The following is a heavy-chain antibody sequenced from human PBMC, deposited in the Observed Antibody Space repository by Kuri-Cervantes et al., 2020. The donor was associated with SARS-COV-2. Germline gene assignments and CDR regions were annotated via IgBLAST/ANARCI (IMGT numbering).Heavy chain of an antibody. Sequence: SETLSLTCFVSGSSVAGSYYWSWVRQPAGKGLEWIGRIYNSGSTSYNPTLKSRVSISLETSKNQFSLKLSSVTAADTAVYYCARGEEYQQNWFDPWGQGTLVTVSS. D-gene: IGHD2-2*01. CDR3: ARGEEYQQNWFDP. J-gene: IGHJ5*02. V-gene: IGHV4-4*07. CDR2: IYNSGST. CDR1: GSSVAGSYY.